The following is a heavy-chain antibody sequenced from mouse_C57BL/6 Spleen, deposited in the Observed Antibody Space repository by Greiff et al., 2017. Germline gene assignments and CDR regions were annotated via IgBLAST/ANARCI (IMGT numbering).Heavy chain of an antibody. D-gene: IGHD2-4*01. V-gene: IGHV1-82*01. CDR2: IYPGDGDT. Sequence: QVQLQQSGPELVKPGASVKISCKASGYAFSSSWMNWVKQRPGKGLEWIGRIYPGDGDTNYNGKFKGKATLTADKSSSTAYMQLSSLTSADSAVYFCYDYDRTDYWGQGTSVTVSS. CDR3: YDYDRTDY. J-gene: IGHJ4*01. CDR1: GYAFSSSW.